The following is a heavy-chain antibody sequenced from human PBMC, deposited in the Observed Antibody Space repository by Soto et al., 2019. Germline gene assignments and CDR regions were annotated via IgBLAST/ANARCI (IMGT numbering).Heavy chain of an antibody. CDR2: ISAYNGNT. D-gene: IGHD2-21*02. CDR3: ARVVTASYYYYGMDV. J-gene: IGHJ6*02. CDR1: CYTFTSYG. Sequence: ASVKVSFKASCYTFTSYGISWLRQAPVQGLEWMGWISAYNGNTNYAQKLQGRVTMTTDTSTSTAYMELRSLRSDDTAVYYCARVVTASYYYYGMDVWGQGTTVTVSS. V-gene: IGHV1-18*04.